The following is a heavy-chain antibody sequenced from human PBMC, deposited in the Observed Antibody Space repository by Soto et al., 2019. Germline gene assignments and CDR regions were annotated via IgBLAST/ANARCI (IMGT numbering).Heavy chain of an antibody. D-gene: IGHD2-8*02. CDR1: GGSFSGYY. V-gene: IGHV4-34*01. CDR2: INHSGST. CDR3: AGRWRSFYGLDV. J-gene: IGHJ6*02. Sequence: PSETLSLTCAVYGGSFSGYYWSWIRQPPGKGLEWIGEINHSGSTNYNPSLMSRVTISVDTSKNQFSLKMSSVTAADTAVYYCAGRWRSFYGLDVWGPGTTVTVSS.